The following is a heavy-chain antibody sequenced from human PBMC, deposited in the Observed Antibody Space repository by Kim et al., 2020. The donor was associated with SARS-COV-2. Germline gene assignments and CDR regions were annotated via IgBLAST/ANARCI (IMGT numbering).Heavy chain of an antibody. D-gene: IGHD6-19*01. V-gene: IGHV1-69*13. CDR3: ARGRSYSSGFDY. CDR1: GGTFSSYA. CDR2: IIPIFGTA. J-gene: IGHJ4*02. Sequence: SVKVSCKASGGTFSSYAISWVRQAPGQGLEWMGGIIPIFGTANYAQKFQGRVTITADESTSTAYMELSSLRSEDTAVYYCARGRSYSSGFDYWGQGTLVTVSS.